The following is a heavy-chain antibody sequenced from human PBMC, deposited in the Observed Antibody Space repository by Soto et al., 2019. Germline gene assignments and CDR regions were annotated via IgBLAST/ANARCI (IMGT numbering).Heavy chain of an antibody. D-gene: IGHD3-10*01. CDR3: ARTCFDSGTYYNSCFDP. J-gene: IGHJ5*02. V-gene: IGHV4-59*01. CDR2: IYNTGST. Sequence: SETLSLTCTVSGGSTSHYYWNWIRQSPGKGLEWIGSIYNTGSTSYNPSLKSRVTMSVDTSKNQFSLELTSVTAADAAVYYCARTCFDSGTYYNSCFDPWGQGTLVTVSS. CDR1: GGSTSHYY.